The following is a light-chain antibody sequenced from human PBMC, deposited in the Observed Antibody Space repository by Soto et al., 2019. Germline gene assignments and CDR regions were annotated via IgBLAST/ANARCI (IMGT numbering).Light chain of an antibody. CDR1: QGISTY. CDR2: AAS. CDR3: QKYNSAPLT. Sequence: DIQMTQSPSSLSASVGDRVTITCRASQGISTYLAWYQQKPGKVPKLLIYAASTLQSGVPSRFSGSGSGTDFTLTISSLQPEDGATYYCQKYNSAPLTCGQGTKVEIK. V-gene: IGKV1-27*01. J-gene: IGKJ1*01.